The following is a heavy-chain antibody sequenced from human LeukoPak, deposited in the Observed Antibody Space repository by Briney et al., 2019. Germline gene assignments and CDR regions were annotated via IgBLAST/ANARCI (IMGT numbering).Heavy chain of an antibody. CDR2: ISAYNGNT. CDR3: AREGTVTTYYYYYYMYV. Sequence: ASVEVSCKASGYTFTSYGISWVRQAPGQGLEWMGWISAYNGNTNYAQKLQGRVTMTTDTSTSAAYMELRSLRSDDTAVYYCAREGTVTTYYYYYYMYVWDKGTTVTVSS. D-gene: IGHD4-17*01. V-gene: IGHV1-18*01. CDR1: GYTFTSYG. J-gene: IGHJ6*03.